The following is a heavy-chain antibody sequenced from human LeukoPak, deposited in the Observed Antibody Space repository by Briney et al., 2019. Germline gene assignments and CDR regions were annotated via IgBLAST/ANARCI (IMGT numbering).Heavy chain of an antibody. CDR1: GFTFSSYW. CDR2: IKQDGSEK. D-gene: IGHD3-10*01. CDR3: AKTGGLWFGELLYPYYFDY. V-gene: IGHV3-7*03. Sequence: GGSLRLSCAASGFTFSSYWMSWVRQAPGKGLEWVANIKQDGSEKYYVDSVKGRFTISRDNSKNTLYLQMNSLRAEDTAVYYCAKTGGLWFGELLYPYYFDYWGQGTLVTVSS. J-gene: IGHJ4*02.